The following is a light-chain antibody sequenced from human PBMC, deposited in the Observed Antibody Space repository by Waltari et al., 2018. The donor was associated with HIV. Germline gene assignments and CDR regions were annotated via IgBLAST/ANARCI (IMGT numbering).Light chain of an antibody. CDR3: SSYTSSSTPVV. Sequence: QSALTQPASVSGSPGQSLTISCTGTSSDIGTYNYVTWYQQHQGKAPKLMIYDVSNRPSGVSNRFSGSKSGNTASLTISGLQAEDEADYYCSSYTSSSTPVVFGGGTKLTVL. CDR2: DVS. J-gene: IGLJ2*01. CDR1: SSDIGTYNY. V-gene: IGLV2-14*01.